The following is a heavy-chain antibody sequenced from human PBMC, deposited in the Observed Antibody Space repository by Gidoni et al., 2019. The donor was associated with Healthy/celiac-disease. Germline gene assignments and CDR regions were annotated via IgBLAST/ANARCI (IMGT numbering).Heavy chain of an antibody. CDR2: IYYSGST. Sequence: QLQLQESGPGLVKPSETLSLTCTVSGGSISSSSYYWGWIRQPPGKGLEWIGSIYYSGSTYYNPSLKSRVTISVDTSKNQFSLKLSSVTAADTAVYYCARSPDLSTFDYWGQGTLVTVSS. V-gene: IGHV4-39*01. J-gene: IGHJ4*02. CDR3: ARSPDLSTFDY. CDR1: GGSISSSSYY. D-gene: IGHD4-17*01.